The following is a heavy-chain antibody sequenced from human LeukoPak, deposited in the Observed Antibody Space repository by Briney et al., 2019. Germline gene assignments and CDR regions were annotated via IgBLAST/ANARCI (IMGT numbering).Heavy chain of an antibody. Sequence: GGSLRLSCAVSGFSFISYGMHWVRQAPGKGLEWGGVISDDGRSKDYADSVKGRFTISRDNSKDTLYLQMNSLRAEDTAVYYCAKRPSDYGDYVSYFDYWGQGTLVTVSS. CDR2: ISDDGRSK. V-gene: IGHV3-30*18. CDR3: AKRPSDYGDYVSYFDY. CDR1: GFSFISYG. D-gene: IGHD4-17*01. J-gene: IGHJ4*02.